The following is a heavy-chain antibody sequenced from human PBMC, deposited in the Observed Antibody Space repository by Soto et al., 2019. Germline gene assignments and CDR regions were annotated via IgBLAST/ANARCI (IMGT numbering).Heavy chain of an antibody. CDR3: ARDLTVVVVAAMANDAFDI. V-gene: IGHV1-18*01. CDR1: GYTFTSYG. Sequence: ASVKVSCKASGYTFTSYGISWVRQAPGQGLEWMGWISAYNGNTNYAQKLQGRVTMTTDTSTSTAYMELRSLRSDDTAVYYCARDLTVVVVAAMANDAFDIWGQGKMVTVSS. J-gene: IGHJ3*02. CDR2: ISAYNGNT. D-gene: IGHD2-15*01.